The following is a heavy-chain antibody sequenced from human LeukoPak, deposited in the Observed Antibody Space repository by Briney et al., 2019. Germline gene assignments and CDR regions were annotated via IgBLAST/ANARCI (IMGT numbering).Heavy chain of an antibody. CDR3: ARERDVVVTAKGLSDAFDI. CDR1: GYTFTAYY. V-gene: IGHV1-2*02. Sequence: ASVKVSCKPPGYTFTAYYIHWVRQAPGQGLEWMGWINPNSGDTNYAQKFQGRVIMTRDTSISTAYMELSRLRSDDTAVYYCARERDVVVTAKGLSDAFDIWGQGTMVTVSS. J-gene: IGHJ3*02. D-gene: IGHD2-21*02. CDR2: INPNSGDT.